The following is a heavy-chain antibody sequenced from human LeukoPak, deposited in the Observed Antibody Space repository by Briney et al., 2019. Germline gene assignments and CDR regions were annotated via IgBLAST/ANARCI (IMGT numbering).Heavy chain of an antibody. CDR2: INHSGST. V-gene: IGHV4-34*01. CDR3: ARVLLWFGELSRAPERWFDP. D-gene: IGHD3-10*01. CDR1: GGSFSGYY. Sequence: SSETLSLTCAVYGGSFSGYYWSWIRQPPGKGLEWIGEINHSGSTNYNPSLKSRVTISVDTSKNQFSLKLSSVTAAGTAVYYCARVLLWFGELSRAPERWFDPWGQGTLVTVSS. J-gene: IGHJ5*02.